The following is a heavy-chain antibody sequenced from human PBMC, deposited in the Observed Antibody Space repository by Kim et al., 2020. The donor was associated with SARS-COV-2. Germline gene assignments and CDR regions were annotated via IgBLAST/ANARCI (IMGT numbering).Heavy chain of an antibody. CDR3: AKESGQWLVWGPGYFDY. CDR2: ISWNSGSI. J-gene: IGHJ4*02. V-gene: IGHV3-9*01. CDR1: GFTFDDYA. Sequence: GGSLRLSCAASGFTFDDYAMHWVRQAPGKGLEWVSGISWNSGSIGYADSVKGRFTISRDNAKNSLYLQMNSLRAEDTALHYCAKESGQWLVWGPGYFDYWGQGTLVTVSS. D-gene: IGHD6-19*01.